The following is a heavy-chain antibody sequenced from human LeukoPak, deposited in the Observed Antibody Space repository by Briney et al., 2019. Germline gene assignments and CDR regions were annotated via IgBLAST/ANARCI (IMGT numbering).Heavy chain of an antibody. Sequence: GGSLRLSCAASGFTFSSYWMHWVRQAPGKGLVWVSRINNDGSSTNYADSVKGRFTISRDNAKNTLYLQMNSLRADDAAVYCCAGTYWADYWGQGTLVTVSS. CDR3: AGTYWADY. D-gene: IGHD2-8*02. CDR1: GFTFSSYW. J-gene: IGHJ4*02. CDR2: INNDGSST. V-gene: IGHV3-74*01.